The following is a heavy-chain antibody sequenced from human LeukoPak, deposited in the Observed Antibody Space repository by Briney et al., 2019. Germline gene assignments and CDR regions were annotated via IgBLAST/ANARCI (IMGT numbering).Heavy chain of an antibody. Sequence: GGSLRLSCAASGFTFSGSAMHWVRQASGKGLEWVGRIRSKANSYATAYAASVKGRFTISRDDSKNTAYLQMNSLKTEDTAVYYCTRHREIVGTTFRDAFDIWGQGTMVTVSS. CDR2: IRSKANSYAT. CDR1: GFTFSGSA. J-gene: IGHJ3*02. V-gene: IGHV3-73*01. D-gene: IGHD1-7*01. CDR3: TRHREIVGTTFRDAFDI.